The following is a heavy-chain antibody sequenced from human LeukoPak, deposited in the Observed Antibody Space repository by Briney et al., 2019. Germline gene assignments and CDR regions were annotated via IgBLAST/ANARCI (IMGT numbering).Heavy chain of an antibody. D-gene: IGHD3-9*01. CDR1: GATFTGYY. V-gene: IGHV1-2*02. CDR3: AREGGIRYFDWLISNWFDP. J-gene: IGHJ5*02. CDR2: INPNSGGT. Sequence: ASVKVSCKASGATFTGYYMHWVRQAPGQGLEWMGWINPNSGGTNYAQKFQGRVTMTRDTSISTAYMELSRLRSDDTAVYYCAREGGIRYFDWLISNWFDPWGQGTLVTVSS.